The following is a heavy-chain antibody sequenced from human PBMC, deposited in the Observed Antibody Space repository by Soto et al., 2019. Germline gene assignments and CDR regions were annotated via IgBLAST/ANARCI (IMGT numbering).Heavy chain of an antibody. J-gene: IGHJ3*01. CDR2: IFHNGNT. CDR3: ARDVGGTVTLEAAFDF. D-gene: IGHD4-17*01. CDR1: GNSISDYY. V-gene: IGHV4-59*01. Sequence: QVQLLASGPGLVKPSETLSLTCTVSGNSISDYYWSWIRQPSGKGLEWIGYIFHNGNTNYNPSLKRRVTMSVDTSKNQFSLRLSSVTAADTALYYCARDVGGTVTLEAAFDFGGQGTMVTVS.